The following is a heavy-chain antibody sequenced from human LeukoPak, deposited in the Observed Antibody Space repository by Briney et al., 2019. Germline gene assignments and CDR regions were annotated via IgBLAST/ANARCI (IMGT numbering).Heavy chain of an antibody. Sequence: GGSLRLSCAASGFTFSSYGMHWVRQAPGKGLEWVAVISYDGSNNYYADSVKGRFTISRDNSKNTLFLQMNSLRAEDTAVYYCAKFHIVVVNGYFDYWGQGTLVTVSS. CDR2: ISYDGSNN. D-gene: IGHD2-21*01. V-gene: IGHV3-30*18. CDR3: AKFHIVVVNGYFDY. J-gene: IGHJ4*02. CDR1: GFTFSSYG.